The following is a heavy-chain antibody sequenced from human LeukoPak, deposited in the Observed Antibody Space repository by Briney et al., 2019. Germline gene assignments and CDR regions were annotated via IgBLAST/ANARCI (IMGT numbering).Heavy chain of an antibody. J-gene: IGHJ4*02. CDR3: ARDLIAAAAGAVLYYFDY. D-gene: IGHD6-13*01. CDR1: GYTFTSYY. CDR2: IDPSGGST. Sequence: ASVKVSCKASGYTFTSYYMHWVRQAPGQGLEWMGIIDPSGGSTSYAQKFQGRATMTRDTSTSTVYMELSSLRSEDTAVYYCARDLIAAAAGAVLYYFDYWGQGTLVTVSS. V-gene: IGHV1-46*01.